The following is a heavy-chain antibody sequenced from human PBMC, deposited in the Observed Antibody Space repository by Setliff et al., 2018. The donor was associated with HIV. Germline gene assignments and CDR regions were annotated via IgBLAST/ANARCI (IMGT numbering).Heavy chain of an antibody. CDR3: ARRGMWSYETGGNPTATFDY. CDR1: GGSINSRSYY. D-gene: IGHD2-8*02. J-gene: IGHJ4*02. Sequence: PSETLSLTCTVSGGSINSRSYYWAWIRQPPGKGLEWVASIYFSGTPYYNPSLKNRVTISVDTSKNQFSLKLSPVTAADTAVYYCARRGMWSYETGGNPTATFDYWGQGVLVTVSS. V-gene: IGHV4-39*01. CDR2: IYFSGTP.